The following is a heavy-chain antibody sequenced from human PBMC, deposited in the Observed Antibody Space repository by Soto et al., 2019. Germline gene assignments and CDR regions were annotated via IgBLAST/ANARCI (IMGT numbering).Heavy chain of an antibody. J-gene: IGHJ3*02. Sequence: XDSLKISWQCSGNSFTSYWIGLVRQMPGKGLEWMGIIYPGDSDTRYSPSFQGQVTISADKSISTAYLQWSSLKASDTAMYYCERTHSLTVLAFDIWGQGTMVTVSS. CDR3: ERTHSLTVLAFDI. V-gene: IGHV5-51*01. CDR2: IYPGDSDT. CDR1: GNSFTSYW. D-gene: IGHD4-17*01.